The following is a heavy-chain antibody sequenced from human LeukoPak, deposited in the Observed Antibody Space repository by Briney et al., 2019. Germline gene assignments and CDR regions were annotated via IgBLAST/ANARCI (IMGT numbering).Heavy chain of an antibody. D-gene: IGHD3-10*01. Sequence: SETLSLTCTVSGGSITSYYWSWIRQPPGKGLECIGYIYHSGSTTYSPSLKSRVTISVDTSKNQFSLKLSSVPAADTAVYYCASVYGSGSSRFDYWGQGTLVTVSS. CDR3: ASVYGSGSSRFDY. J-gene: IGHJ4*02. V-gene: IGHV4-59*01. CDR2: IYHSGST. CDR1: GGSITSYY.